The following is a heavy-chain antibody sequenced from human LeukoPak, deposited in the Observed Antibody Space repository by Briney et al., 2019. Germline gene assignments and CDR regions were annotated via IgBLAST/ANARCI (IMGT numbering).Heavy chain of an antibody. V-gene: IGHV4-4*02. CDR1: GGSISSSNW. Sequence: SETLSLTCAVSGGSISSSNWYSGVRQPPGKGLEGTGEIYHSGSTNYNPSLKSRVTISIDNSKNQFSLKMNSLIAADTAVSYFARGSRVAAAGTWGYGMDVWGQGTTVTVSS. CDR3: ARGSRVAAAGTWGYGMDV. CDR2: IYHSGST. J-gene: IGHJ6*02. D-gene: IGHD6-13*01.